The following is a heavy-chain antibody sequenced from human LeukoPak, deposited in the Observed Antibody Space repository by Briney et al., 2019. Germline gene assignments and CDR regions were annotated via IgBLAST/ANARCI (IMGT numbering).Heavy chain of an antibody. CDR2: IKQDGSEK. V-gene: IGHV3-7*01. J-gene: IGHJ4*02. D-gene: IGHD2-15*01. CDR3: ARDQTYCSGGSCYSPAFDY. CDR1: GFTFSSYW. Sequence: GLSLRLSCVASGFTFSSYWMSWVRQAPGKGLEWVANIKQDGSEKYYVDSVKGRFTISRDNAKNSLYLQMNSLRAEDTAVYYCARDQTYCSGGSCYSPAFDYWGQGTLVTVSS.